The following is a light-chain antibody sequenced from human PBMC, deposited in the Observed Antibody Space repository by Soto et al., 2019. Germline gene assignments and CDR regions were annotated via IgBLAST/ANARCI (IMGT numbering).Light chain of an antibody. CDR2: SAS. J-gene: IGKJ4*01. V-gene: IGKV1-9*01. CDR1: QGITSY. CDR3: QQLYSHPLT. Sequence: IQLTQSPSSLSASVGDRVTITCRASQGITSYLAWYQQRPGKAPGLLIYSASTLQSGVPSRFSGSGYGTDFSLTINNLQPEDFATYYCQQLYSHPLTFGGGTKVEIK.